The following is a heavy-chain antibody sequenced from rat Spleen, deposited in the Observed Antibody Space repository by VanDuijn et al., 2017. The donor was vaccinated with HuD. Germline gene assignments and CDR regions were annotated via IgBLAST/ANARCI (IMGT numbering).Heavy chain of an antibody. V-gene: IGHV5-17*01. CDR3: ATGGLRRVYGYFDY. J-gene: IGHJ2*01. D-gene: IGHD1-11*01. CDR1: GFSFSDYA. Sequence: EVQLVESGGGLVQPGRSLKLSCAASGFSFSDYAMAWVRQAPKKGLEWVATIIYDGSRIYYRDSVKGRFTISRDNAKSTLYLQMDSLRSEDTATYYCATGGLRRVYGYFDYWGQGVMVTVSS. CDR2: IIYDGSRI.